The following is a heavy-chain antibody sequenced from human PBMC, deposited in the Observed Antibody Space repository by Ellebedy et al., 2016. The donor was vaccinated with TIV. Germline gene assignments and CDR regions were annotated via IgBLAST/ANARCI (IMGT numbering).Heavy chain of an antibody. D-gene: IGHD6-19*01. V-gene: IGHV4-38-2*02. CDR3: ARVMKNGSGWHDDAFDI. CDR2: INHSGST. CDR1: GYSISSGYS. Sequence: GSLRLSCTVSGYSISSGYSWSWIRQPPGKGLEWIGEINHSGSTNYNSSLKSRVTISVDTSKNQFSLKLSSVTAADTAVYYCARVMKNGSGWHDDAFDIWGQGTMVTVSS. J-gene: IGHJ3*02.